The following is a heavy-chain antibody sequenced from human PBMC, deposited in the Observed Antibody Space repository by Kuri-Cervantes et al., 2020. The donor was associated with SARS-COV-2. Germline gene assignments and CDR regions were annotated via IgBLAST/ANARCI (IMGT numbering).Heavy chain of an antibody. J-gene: IGHJ4*02. CDR2: IKPDGSEK. CDR1: GFTFSGYW. D-gene: IGHD1-26*01. Sequence: GGSLRLSCAASGFTFSGYWMSWVRQAPGKGLEWVANIKPDGSEKNYVDSVKGRFTISRDNAKNSLYLQTNSLRVEDTAVYYCAKDLSGSFAFDYWGQGTLVTVSS. CDR3: AKDLSGSFAFDY. V-gene: IGHV3-7*01.